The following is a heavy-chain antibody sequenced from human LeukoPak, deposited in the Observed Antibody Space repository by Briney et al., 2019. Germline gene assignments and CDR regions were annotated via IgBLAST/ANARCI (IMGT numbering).Heavy chain of an antibody. CDR1: GFTFSSSA. J-gene: IGHJ4*02. CDR2: ISGSDSST. CDR3: AKDQYSSGWYYFDY. D-gene: IGHD6-19*01. Sequence: GGSLRLSCAASGFTFSSSAMSWVRQAPGKGLEWVSTISGSDSSTYYADSVKGRFTISRDNSKNTLYLQMNSLRAEDTAVYYCAKDQYSSGWYYFDYWGQGTLVTVSS. V-gene: IGHV3-23*01.